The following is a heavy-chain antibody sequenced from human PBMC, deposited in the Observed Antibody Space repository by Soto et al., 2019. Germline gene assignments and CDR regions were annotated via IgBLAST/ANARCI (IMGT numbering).Heavy chain of an antibody. CDR1: TFSMYS. Sequence: EVQVVESGGGLVKPGGSLRLSCNFTFSMYSMNWVRQAPGKGLEWVASISSGRAFIKYADSVKGRFSISRDNAKNSVSLQMNSLRADDTAMYYCTRDQGGSYDSWFDPWGRGTLVTVSS. D-gene: IGHD1-26*01. V-gene: IGHV3-21*01. CDR3: TRDQGGSYDSWFDP. CDR2: ISSGRAFI. J-gene: IGHJ5*02.